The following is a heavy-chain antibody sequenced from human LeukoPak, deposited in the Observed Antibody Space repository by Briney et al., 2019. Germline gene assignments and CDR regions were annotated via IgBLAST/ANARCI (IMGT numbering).Heavy chain of an antibody. Sequence: SETLSLTCTVSGGSMTYNYWSWIRQPPGKGLEWLGYIYYSGSTKYNPSLNSRVTISGDMFKNKFSLKLTSVTAADTAVYYCAREGGCSGGTCYFNDWFDPWGQGTLVTVSS. V-gene: IGHV4-59*01. D-gene: IGHD2-15*01. CDR1: GGSMTYNY. CDR3: AREGGCSGGTCYFNDWFDP. CDR2: IYYSGST. J-gene: IGHJ5*02.